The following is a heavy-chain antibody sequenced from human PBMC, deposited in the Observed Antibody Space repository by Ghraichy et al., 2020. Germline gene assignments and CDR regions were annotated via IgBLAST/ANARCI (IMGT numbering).Heavy chain of an antibody. CDR3: ARTTKSKLRFLEWLHPYYYYYMDV. CDR1: GFSLSTSGMC. D-gene: IGHD3-3*01. J-gene: IGHJ6*03. Sequence: QTLSLTCTFSGFSLSTSGMCVSWIRQPPGKALEWLARIDWDDDKYYSTSLKTRLTISKDTSKNQVVLTMTNMDPVDTATYYCARTTKSKLRFLEWLHPYYYYYMDVWGKGTTVTVSS. V-gene: IGHV2-70*11. CDR2: IDWDDDK.